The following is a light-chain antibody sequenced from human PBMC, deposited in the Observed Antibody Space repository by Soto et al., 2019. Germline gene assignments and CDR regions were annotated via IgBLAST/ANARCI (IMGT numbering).Light chain of an antibody. CDR1: SSDIGAFNY. Sequence: QSALAQPASVSGSPGQSITISCTGTSSDIGAFNYVSWYQQHPGDAPKLLIFDVSDRPSGISDRFSGSKPGNTASLTISGLQTEDEAHYYCSSYATTNTVLFGGGTKLTVL. V-gene: IGLV2-14*03. CDR3: SSYATTNTVL. J-gene: IGLJ2*01. CDR2: DVS.